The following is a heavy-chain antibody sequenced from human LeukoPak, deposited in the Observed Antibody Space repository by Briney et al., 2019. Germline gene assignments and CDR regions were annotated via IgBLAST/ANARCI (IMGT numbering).Heavy chain of an antibody. CDR2: IYSSGRI. CDR3: ARDPAGCGGTCPFDD. J-gene: IGHJ4*02. V-gene: IGHV4-4*07. D-gene: IGHD2-21*01. CDR1: GGSMSSSF. Sequence: SETLSLTCTVSGGSMSSSFWSWIRQPAGKGLEWFGRIYSSGRINYNPSLKSRVTLSLDTSKNQFSLKLTSVTAADTAVYYCARDPAGCGGTCPFDDWGQGTLVTVSS.